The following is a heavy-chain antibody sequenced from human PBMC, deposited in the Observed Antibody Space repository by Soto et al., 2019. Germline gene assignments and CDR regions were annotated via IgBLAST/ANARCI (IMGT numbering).Heavy chain of an antibody. CDR3: ARQGGLHDFDY. CDR1: GGSISSSSYY. J-gene: IGHJ4*02. CDR2: IYYSGST. Sequence: QLQLQESGPGLVKPSETLSLTCTVSGGSISSSSYYWGWIRQPPGKGLEWIGSIYYSGSTYYNPSLKSRVTISVDTSKNQFSLKLSSVTAADTAVYYCARQGGLHDFDYWGQGTLVTVSS. D-gene: IGHD5-12*01. V-gene: IGHV4-39*01.